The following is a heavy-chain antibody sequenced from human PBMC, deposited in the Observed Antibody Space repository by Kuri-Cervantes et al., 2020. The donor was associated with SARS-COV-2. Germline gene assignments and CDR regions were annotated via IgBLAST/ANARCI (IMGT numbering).Heavy chain of an antibody. CDR3: ARASHLKRMTTFGVGNNYYYGMDV. J-gene: IGHJ6*02. CDR2: INPNSGGT. CDR1: GYTFTGYY. D-gene: IGHD3-3*01. V-gene: IGHV1-2*04. Sequence: ASVKVSCKASGYTFTGYYMHWVRQAPGQGLEWMGWINPNSGGTNFAQKFQGWVTMTRDTSISTAYMELSRLTSDDTAVYYCARASHLKRMTTFGVGNNYYYGMDVWGQGTTVTVSS.